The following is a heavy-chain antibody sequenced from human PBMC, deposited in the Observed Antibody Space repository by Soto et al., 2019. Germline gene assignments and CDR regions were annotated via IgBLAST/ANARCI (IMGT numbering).Heavy chain of an antibody. CDR2: IHHSGDT. Sequence: QVQLQESGPGLVEPSETLSLTCAVSGGSMSFYSWSWIRQPPGKGLEWIGYIHHSGDTDYNPSLKSRVSISVDRPQNQLSLKLASVTTAHTAVYYCARAHCSNGICYAFDIWGPGTKVTVSS. D-gene: IGHD2-8*01. CDR1: GGSMSFYS. CDR3: ARAHCSNGICYAFDI. V-gene: IGHV4-59*01. J-gene: IGHJ3*02.